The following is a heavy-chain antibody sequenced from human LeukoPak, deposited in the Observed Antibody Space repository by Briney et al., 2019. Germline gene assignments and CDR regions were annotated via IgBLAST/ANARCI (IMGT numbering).Heavy chain of an antibody. J-gene: IGHJ5*02. Sequence: ASVKVSCKASGYTFTGYYMHWVRQAPGQGLEWMGRINPNSGGTNYAQKFQGRVTMTRDTSISTAYMELSRLRSDDTAVYYCARDRPVAGITWYDWFDPWGQGTLVTVSS. CDR1: GYTFTGYY. V-gene: IGHV1-2*06. D-gene: IGHD6-19*01. CDR2: INPNSGGT. CDR3: ARDRPVAGITWYDWFDP.